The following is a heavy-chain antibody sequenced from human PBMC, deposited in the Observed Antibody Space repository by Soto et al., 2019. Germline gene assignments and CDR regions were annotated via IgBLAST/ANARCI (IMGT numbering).Heavy chain of an antibody. J-gene: IGHJ4*02. CDR2: ISAYNGNT. D-gene: IGHD3-9*01. Sequence: GASVKVSCKASGYTFTSYGISWVRQAPGQRLEWMGWISAYNGNTNYAQKLQGRVTMTTDTSTSTAYMELRSLRSDDTAVYYCARGRGDFDWLLPISHFDYWGQGTLVTVSS. CDR1: GYTFTSYG. V-gene: IGHV1-18*01. CDR3: ARGRGDFDWLLPISHFDY.